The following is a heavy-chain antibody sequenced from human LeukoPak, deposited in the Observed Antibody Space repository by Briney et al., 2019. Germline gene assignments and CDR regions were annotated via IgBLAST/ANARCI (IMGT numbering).Heavy chain of an antibody. Sequence: PSETLSPTCTVSGGSISSYYWSWIRQPPRKGLEWIGYIYYSGSTNYNPSLKSRVTISVDTSKSQFSLKLSSVTAADTAVYYCARRAVAGTRHWFDPWGQGTLVTVSS. CDR2: IYYSGST. D-gene: IGHD6-19*01. V-gene: IGHV4-59*01. CDR1: GGSISSYY. J-gene: IGHJ5*02. CDR3: ARRAVAGTRHWFDP.